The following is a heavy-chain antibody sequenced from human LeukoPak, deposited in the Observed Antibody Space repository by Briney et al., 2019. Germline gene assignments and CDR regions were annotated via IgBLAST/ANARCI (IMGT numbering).Heavy chain of an antibody. D-gene: IGHD3-10*01. J-gene: IGHJ4*02. V-gene: IGHV3-53*01. CDR2: IYTGGST. Sequence: QPGGPLRLSCAASGFIFSSNYMTWVRQAPGKGLEWVSVIYTGGSTNYADSVKGRFTISRDNSKNTVYLQMNSLRAEDTAVYYCARNYGSGSYYNVGFDYWGQGTLVTVSS. CDR1: GFIFSSNY. CDR3: ARNYGSGSYYNVGFDY.